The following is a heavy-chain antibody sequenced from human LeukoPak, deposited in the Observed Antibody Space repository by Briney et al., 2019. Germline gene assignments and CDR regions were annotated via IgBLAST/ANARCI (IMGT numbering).Heavy chain of an antibody. V-gene: IGHV1-2*02. D-gene: IGHD6-19*01. CDR1: GYTFTGYY. Sequence: ASVRVSCKASGYTFTGYYMHWVRQAPGQGLEWMGWINPNSGGTNYAQKFQGRVTMTRDTSMSTAYMELSRLRSADTAVYYCARGKAVAGTSWFDPWGQGTLVTVSS. J-gene: IGHJ5*02. CDR3: ARGKAVAGTSWFDP. CDR2: INPNSGGT.